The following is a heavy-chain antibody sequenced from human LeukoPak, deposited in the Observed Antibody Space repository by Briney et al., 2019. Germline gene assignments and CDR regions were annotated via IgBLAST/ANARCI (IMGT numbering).Heavy chain of an antibody. D-gene: IGHD3-22*01. CDR3: VSEEGSSGYYSDK. J-gene: IGHJ4*02. CDR1: GFIFSNSE. V-gene: IGHV3-48*03. CDR2: ISTSGSTI. Sequence: GGSLRLSCADSGFIFSNSELHCVRQAPGKGLEWVSYISTSGSTIYYAGSVRGRFTISRDNGKNSVFLQMNSLTDEDTALYYCVSEEGSSGYYSDKWGQGTLVTVSS.